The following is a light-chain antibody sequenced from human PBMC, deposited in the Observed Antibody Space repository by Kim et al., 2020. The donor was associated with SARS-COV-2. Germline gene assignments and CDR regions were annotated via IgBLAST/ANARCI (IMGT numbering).Light chain of an antibody. CDR3: QQSYSTPRK. CDR1: QSISSY. V-gene: IGKV1-39*01. CDR2: AAS. Sequence: DIQMTQSPSSLSASVGDRVTITCRASQSISSYLNWYQQKPGKIPNLLIYAASSLQSGVPSRFSGSGSGTDFTLSISSLQPEDFATYYCQQSYSTPRKFGQGTKVDIK. J-gene: IGKJ1*01.